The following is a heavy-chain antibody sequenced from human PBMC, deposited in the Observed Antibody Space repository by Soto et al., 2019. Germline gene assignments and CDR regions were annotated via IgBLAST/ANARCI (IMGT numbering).Heavy chain of an antibody. V-gene: IGHV6-1*01. CDR3: ASWHYYDSSGYHTPFDY. CDR2: TYYRSKWYN. D-gene: IGHD3-22*01. J-gene: IGHJ4*02. CDR1: GDSVSSNSAA. Sequence: SPTLSLTCAISGDSVSSNSAAWNWIRQSPSRGLEWLGRTYYRSKWYNDYAVSVKSRITINPDTSKNQFSLQLNSVTPEDTAVYYCASWHYYDSSGYHTPFDYWGQGTLVTVSS.